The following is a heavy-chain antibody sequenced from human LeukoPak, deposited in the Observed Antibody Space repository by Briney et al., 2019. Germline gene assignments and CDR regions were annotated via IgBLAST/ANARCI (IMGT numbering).Heavy chain of an antibody. CDR2: ITSDGGYI. CDR3: ARGNAPLPFDY. CDR1: GFTFSTYS. D-gene: IGHD2-2*01. J-gene: IGHJ4*02. Sequence: GGSLRLSCAGSGFTFSTYSIHWVRQAPGKGLEWVSSITSDGGYIYYADSVKGRFTISRDNAKNSVYLQMKSLRATDTDVYYCARGNAPLPFDYWGQGTLVTVSS. V-gene: IGHV3-21*01.